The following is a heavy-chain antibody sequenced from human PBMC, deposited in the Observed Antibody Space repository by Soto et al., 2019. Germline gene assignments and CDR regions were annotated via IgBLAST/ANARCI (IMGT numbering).Heavy chain of an antibody. D-gene: IGHD3-10*01. CDR2: IWYDGSNK. CDR1: GFTFSSYG. V-gene: IGHV3-33*01. CDR3: ARPAITMVRGGYYYGMDV. Sequence: PXVSLQISGAASGFTFSSYGMHWVRQAPGKGLEWVAVIWYDGSNKYYADSVKGRFTISRDNSKNTLYLQMNSLRAEDTAVYYCARPAITMVRGGYYYGMDVWGQGTTVTVSS. J-gene: IGHJ6*02.